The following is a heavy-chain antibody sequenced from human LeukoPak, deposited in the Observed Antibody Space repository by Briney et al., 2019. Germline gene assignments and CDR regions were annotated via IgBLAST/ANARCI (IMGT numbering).Heavy chain of an antibody. Sequence: GGSLRLSCAASGYTFSSYSINWVRQAPGKGLEWVSSIRVRSNYIYYADSVRGRFRISRDHARDLLYLQMNSLRAEDTAVDYCVRLRRNSDTSGFYYYYDFWGQGTLVTVSS. CDR2: IRVRSNYI. V-gene: IGHV3-21*01. J-gene: IGHJ4*02. D-gene: IGHD3-22*01. CDR1: GYTFSSYS. CDR3: VRLRRNSDTSGFYYYYDF.